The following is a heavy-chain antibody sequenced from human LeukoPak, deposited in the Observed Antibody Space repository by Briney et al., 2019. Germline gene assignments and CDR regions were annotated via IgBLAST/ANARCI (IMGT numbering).Heavy chain of an antibody. CDR1: GGSISSSSYY. J-gene: IGHJ4*02. Sequence: SETLSLTCTVSGGSISSSSYYWGWIRQPPGKGLEWIGSIYYSGSTYYNPSLKSRVTISVDTSKNQFSLKLSSVTAADTAVYYCAREGSSSWHPFDYWGQGTLVTVSS. CDR2: IYYSGST. V-gene: IGHV4-39*02. D-gene: IGHD6-13*01. CDR3: AREGSSSWHPFDY.